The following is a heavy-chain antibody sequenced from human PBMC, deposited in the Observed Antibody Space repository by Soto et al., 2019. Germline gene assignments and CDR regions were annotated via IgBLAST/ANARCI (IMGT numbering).Heavy chain of an antibody. CDR3: ARDHSRLDFWRNAGDGMDV. D-gene: IGHD3-3*01. Sequence: EVQLVETGGGLVQPGGSLRLSCAASEFDLSDYWMHWVRQGPGKGLEWVSRINGDGVTTNYADSVKGRFTISRDNAKNTLYLQMNSLRAEDTAVYYCARDHSRLDFWRNAGDGMDVWGQGTTVTVSS. J-gene: IGHJ6*02. V-gene: IGHV3-74*01. CDR1: EFDLSDYW. CDR2: INGDGVTT.